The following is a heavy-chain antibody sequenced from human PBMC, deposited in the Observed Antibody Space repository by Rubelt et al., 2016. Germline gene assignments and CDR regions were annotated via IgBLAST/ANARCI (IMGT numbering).Heavy chain of an antibody. J-gene: IGHJ4*02. D-gene: IGHD6-19*01. V-gene: IGHV4-61*05. CDR2: IYYSGST. CDR1: GGSVSSINHY. Sequence: QLLMQEPGPGLVKPSETLSLTCCVSGGSVSSINHYWGWIRQPPGKGLEWIGYIYYSGSTNYNPSLKSRVTISVDTSKNQFFLKLSSVTAADTAVYYCARRRIMGSVWTFDYWGQGTLVTVSS. CDR3: ARRRIMGSVWTFDY.